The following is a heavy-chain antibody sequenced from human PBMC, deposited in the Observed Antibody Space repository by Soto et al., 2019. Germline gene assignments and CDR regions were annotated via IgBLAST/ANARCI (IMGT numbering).Heavy chain of an antibody. Sequence: SVKVSCKASGYTFTSHYMHWVRQAPGQGLEWMGIINPSGGSTSYAQKFQGRVTMTRDTSTTTLYMELSSLRSEDTAVYYCTRTALGSGSYVYWGQGTLVTVSS. CDR2: INPSGGST. CDR1: GYTFTSHY. J-gene: IGHJ4*02. CDR3: TRTALGSGSYVY. D-gene: IGHD1-26*01. V-gene: IGHV1-46*03.